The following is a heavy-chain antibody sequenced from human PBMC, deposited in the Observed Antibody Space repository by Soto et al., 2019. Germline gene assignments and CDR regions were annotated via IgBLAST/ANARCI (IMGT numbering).Heavy chain of an antibody. D-gene: IGHD4-4*01. CDR2: IYYSGST. V-gene: IGHV4-39*01. CDR3: ARLQYYFDY. J-gene: IGHJ4*02. CDR1: GGSISSSSYY. Sequence: SETLSLTCTVSGGSISSSSYYWGWIRQPPGKGLEWIGSIYYSGSTYYNPSLKSRVTISVDTSKNQFSLKLSSVTAADTAVYYCARLQYYFDYWGQGTLVTVSS.